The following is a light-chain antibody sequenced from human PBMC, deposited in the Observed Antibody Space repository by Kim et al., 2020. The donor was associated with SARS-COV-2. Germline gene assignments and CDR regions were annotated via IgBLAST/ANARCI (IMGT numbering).Light chain of an antibody. V-gene: IGKV1-5*03. CDR3: HQYYRFST. Sequence: LSASVGDRVIITSRASQNIDTSLAWCQQKSGKAPKLLIYKASSLENGVPSRFSGSGSGTEFTLTISSLQPDDFAAYYCHQYYRFSTFGQGTKLEI. CDR1: QNIDTS. CDR2: KAS. J-gene: IGKJ2*01.